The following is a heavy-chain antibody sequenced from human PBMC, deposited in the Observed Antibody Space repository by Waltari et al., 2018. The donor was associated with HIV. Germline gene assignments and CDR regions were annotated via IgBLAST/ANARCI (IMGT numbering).Heavy chain of an antibody. CDR1: GFTFSSYG. V-gene: IGHV3-30*18. D-gene: IGHD2-15*01. Sequence: QVQLVESGGGVVQPGRSLRLSCAASGFTFSSYGMHWVRQAPGKGLEWVAVISYDGSNKYYADSVKGRFTISRDNSKNTLYLQMNSLRAEDTAVYYCAKALGYCSGGSCPYYYYGMDVWGQGTTVTVSS. CDR2: ISYDGSNK. CDR3: AKALGYCSGGSCPYYYYGMDV. J-gene: IGHJ6*02.